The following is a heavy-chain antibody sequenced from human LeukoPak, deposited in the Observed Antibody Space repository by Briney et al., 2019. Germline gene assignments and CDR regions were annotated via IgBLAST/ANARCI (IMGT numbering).Heavy chain of an antibody. CDR2: IYYSGST. CDR3: AIDYYGSGRSGDY. V-gene: IGHV4-59*12. J-gene: IGHJ4*02. CDR1: GGSISSYY. Sequence: PSETLSLTCTVSGGSISSYYWSWIRQPPGKGLEWIGYIYYSGSTNYNPSLKSRVTISVDTSKNQFSLKLSSVTAADTAVYYCAIDYYGSGRSGDYWGQGTLVTVSS. D-gene: IGHD3-10*01.